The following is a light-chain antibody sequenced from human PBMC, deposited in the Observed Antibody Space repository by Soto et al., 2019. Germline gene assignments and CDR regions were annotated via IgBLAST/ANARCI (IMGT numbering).Light chain of an antibody. J-gene: IGLJ1*01. CDR1: SSDVDGYNY. V-gene: IGLV2-14*03. CDR2: DVS. CDR3: CSYTSSITYV. Sequence: QAASVSGSPGQSITISCTGASSDVDGYNYVSWYQQHPGKAPKLMIYDVSKRPSGVSGRFSASMSGNTASLTISGLQAEDEADYYCCSYTSSITYVFGTGTKLTVL.